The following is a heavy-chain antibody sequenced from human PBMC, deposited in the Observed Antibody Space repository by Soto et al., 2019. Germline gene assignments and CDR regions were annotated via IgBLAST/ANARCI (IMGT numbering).Heavy chain of an antibody. CDR1: GFSLSTSGVG. D-gene: IGHD3-16*01. Sequence: QITLKESGPTLVKPTQTLTLTCTFSGFSLSTSGVGVGWIRQPPGKALEWLALIYWGDDKRYSPSLKSRLTITKDTSKNQVVLTMTNMDPVDTATYYCAHYTDMITFGGAYAFDIWGQGTMVTVSS. CDR2: IYWGDDK. CDR3: AHYTDMITFGGAYAFDI. V-gene: IGHV2-5*02. J-gene: IGHJ3*02.